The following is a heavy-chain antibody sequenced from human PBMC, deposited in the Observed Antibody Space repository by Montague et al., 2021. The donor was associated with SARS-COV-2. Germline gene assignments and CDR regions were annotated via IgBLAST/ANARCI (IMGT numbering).Heavy chain of an antibody. D-gene: IGHD3-22*01. CDR1: GGSISSYY. CDR3: ARGALFYDSSGYYSDAFDI. J-gene: IGHJ3*02. Sequence: SETLSLTCTVSGGSISSYYWNWIRQSAGKGLEWIGRIYTSGSTNYDPSLKSRVTMSVDTSKNQFSLKLSSVTAADTAVYYCARGALFYDSSGYYSDAFDIRGQGTMDTVSS. V-gene: IGHV4-4*07. CDR2: IYTSGST.